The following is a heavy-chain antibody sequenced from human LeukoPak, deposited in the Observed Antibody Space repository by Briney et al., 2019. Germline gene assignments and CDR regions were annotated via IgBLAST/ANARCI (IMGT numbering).Heavy chain of an antibody. CDR1: GGSISSGSYY. D-gene: IGHD3-10*01. CDR3: ARVRGSGSYQIDY. Sequence: SETLSLTCTVSGGSISSGSYYWGWIRQPPGKGLEWIGNIYYSGSTYYNPSLKSRVSISVDTSKNQFSLKLSSVTAADTAVYYCARVRGSGSYQIDYWGQGTLVTVSS. CDR2: IYYSGST. V-gene: IGHV4-39*07. J-gene: IGHJ4*02.